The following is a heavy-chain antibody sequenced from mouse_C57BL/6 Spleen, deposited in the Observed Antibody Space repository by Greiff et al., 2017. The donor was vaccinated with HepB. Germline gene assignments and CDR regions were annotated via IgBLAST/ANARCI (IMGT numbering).Heavy chain of an antibody. CDR2: ISYDGSN. J-gene: IGHJ2*01. CDR3: AIYGSSYFDY. D-gene: IGHD1-1*01. CDR1: GYSITSGYY. Sequence: EVQRVESGPGLVKPSQSLSLTCSVTGYSITSGYYWNWIRQFPGNKLEWMGYISYDGSNNYNPSLKNRISITRDTSKNQFFLKLNSVTTEDTATYYCAIYGSSYFDYWGQGTTLTVSS. V-gene: IGHV3-6*01.